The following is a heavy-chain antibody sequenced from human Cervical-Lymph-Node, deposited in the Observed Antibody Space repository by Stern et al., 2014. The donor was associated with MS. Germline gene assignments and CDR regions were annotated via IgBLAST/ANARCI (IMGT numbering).Heavy chain of an antibody. J-gene: IGHJ6*02. Sequence: VPLVESGGGVVQPGRSLTLSCAASGFSLSNSGMHWVRQAPGKGLEWVAVMSLVGGNKKYGDSVKGRFSISRDMANNTLFLQMNSLRPEDTAVYYCMGVGDAMHVWGQGTTVIVSS. V-gene: IGHV3-30*03. CDR1: GFSLSNSG. CDR2: MSLVGGNK. CDR3: MGVGDAMHV.